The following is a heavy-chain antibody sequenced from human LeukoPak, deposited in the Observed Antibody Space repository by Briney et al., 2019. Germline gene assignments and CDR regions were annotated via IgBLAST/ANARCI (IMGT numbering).Heavy chain of an antibody. D-gene: IGHD6-19*01. CDR1: GYTFTGYY. Sequence: ASVKVSCKASGYTFTGYYMHWVRQAPGQGHEWMGWINPNSGGTNYAQKFQGWVTMTRDTSISTAYMELSRLRSDDTAVYYCARVSKGWYDAFDIWGQGTMVTVSS. J-gene: IGHJ3*02. V-gene: IGHV1-2*04. CDR3: ARVSKGWYDAFDI. CDR2: INPNSGGT.